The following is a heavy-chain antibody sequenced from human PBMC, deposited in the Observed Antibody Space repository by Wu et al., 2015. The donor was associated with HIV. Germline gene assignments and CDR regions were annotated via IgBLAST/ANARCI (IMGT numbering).Heavy chain of an antibody. CDR1: GYSFISYG. J-gene: IGHJ6*03. D-gene: IGHD3-10*01. V-gene: IGHV1-18*01. CDR2: ISPYNGNT. CDR3: TRRGRSSYYYMDV. Sequence: QMIQSGAEVKKPGASVKGSCKASGYSFISYGITWVRQAPGQGLEWMGWISPYNGNTYYAQKLQGRVTMTTNSSTSTAYMELRSLRFDDTALYFCTRRGRSSYYYMDVWGEGTPVTVSS.